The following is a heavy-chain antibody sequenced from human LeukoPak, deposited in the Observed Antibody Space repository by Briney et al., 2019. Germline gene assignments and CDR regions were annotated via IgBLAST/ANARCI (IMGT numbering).Heavy chain of an antibody. V-gene: IGHV1-69*05. J-gene: IGHJ4*02. Sequence: SVKVSCKASGGTFSSYAISWVRQAPGHGLEWMGGIIPIFGTANYAQKFQGRVTITTDESTSTAYMELSSLRSEDTAVYYCASPIYGSGSYYGYWGQGTLVTVSS. CDR2: IIPIFGTA. D-gene: IGHD3-10*01. CDR3: ASPIYGSGSYYGY. CDR1: GGTFSSYA.